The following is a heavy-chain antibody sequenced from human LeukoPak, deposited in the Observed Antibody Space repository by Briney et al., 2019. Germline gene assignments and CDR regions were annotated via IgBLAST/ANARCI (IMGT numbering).Heavy chain of an antibody. V-gene: IGHV3-48*03. CDR2: ISSSGSTI. D-gene: IGHD5-18*01. CDR1: GFTFSSYE. J-gene: IGHJ4*02. CDR3: ARKGYSYGEGYFDY. Sequence: PGGSLRLSCAASGFTFSSYEMNWVRQAPGKGLEWVSYISSSGSTIYYVDSVKGRFTISRDNAKNSLYLQMNSLRAEDTAVYYCARKGYSYGEGYFDYWSQGTLVTVSS.